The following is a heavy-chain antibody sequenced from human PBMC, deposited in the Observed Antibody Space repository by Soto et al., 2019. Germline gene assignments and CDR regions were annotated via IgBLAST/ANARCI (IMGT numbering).Heavy chain of an antibody. CDR2: MNPNIGNT. Sequence: QVQLVQSGSEVKKPGASVKVSCKASGYTFPNYDINWVRQATGQGLEGMDWMNPNIGNTGYAQKFQGRVTMTRHTSITTAYMELISLRSKDTAVYYCSRDYSYGLDVWGEGTAVTVSS. J-gene: IGHJ6*04. V-gene: IGHV1-8*01. CDR1: GYTFPNYD. CDR3: SRDYSYGLDV.